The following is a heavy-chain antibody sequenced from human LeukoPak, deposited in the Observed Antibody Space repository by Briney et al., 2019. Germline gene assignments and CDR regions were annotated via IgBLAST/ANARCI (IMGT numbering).Heavy chain of an antibody. CDR1: GFPFNIYA. CDR2: ISNSGGSK. V-gene: IGHV3-23*01. Sequence: GGSLRLSCAASGFPFNIYAINWVRQAAGKGLEWVSGISNSGGSKYYAASLQGRLIISRDDSKNTVYLQMNSLRAEDTAVYYCATRTFPAVTGSSAFWPFDSWGQGNLVTVSS. D-gene: IGHD6-19*01. J-gene: IGHJ4*02. CDR3: ATRTFPAVTGSSAFWPFDS.